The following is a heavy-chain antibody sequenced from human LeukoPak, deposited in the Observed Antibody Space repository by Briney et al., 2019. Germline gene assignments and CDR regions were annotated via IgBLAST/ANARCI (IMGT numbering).Heavy chain of an antibody. Sequence: GGSLRLSCAASGFTFSFYPMHWVRQGPGKGLEYVSGISSNGGSTYYAHSVKGRFTISRDNSTNTLYLQMGSLRAEDMAVYYCAREDDSSLLDYWGQGTLVTVSS. J-gene: IGHJ4*02. V-gene: IGHV3-64*01. CDR3: AREDDSSLLDY. CDR1: GFTFSFYP. D-gene: IGHD3-22*01. CDR2: ISSNGGST.